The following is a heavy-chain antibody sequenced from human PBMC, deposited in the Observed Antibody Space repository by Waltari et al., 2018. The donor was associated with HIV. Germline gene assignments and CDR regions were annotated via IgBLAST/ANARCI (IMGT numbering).Heavy chain of an antibody. CDR3: AREPQYCSRTSCSYYFDY. CDR2: RAYDGSNK. CDR1: GFTFSSYA. Sequence: QVQLVESGGGVVQPGRSLRLSCAASGFTFSSYAMHWVRQAPGKGLEWMSVRAYDGSNKYYADSVKGRFTISRDNSKNTLYLQMNSLRAEDTAVYYCAREPQYCSRTSCSYYFDYWGQGTLVTVSS. J-gene: IGHJ4*02. V-gene: IGHV3-30-3*01. D-gene: IGHD2-2*01.